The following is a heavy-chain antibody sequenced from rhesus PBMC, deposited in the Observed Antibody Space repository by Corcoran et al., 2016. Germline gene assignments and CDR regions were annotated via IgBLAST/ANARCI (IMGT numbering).Heavy chain of an antibody. CDR3: ARGVDWLNY. CDR2: IYGSRTST. CDR1: GGSISDSYR. Sequence: QVQLQESGPGVVKPSETLSLTCAVSGGSISDSYRWSWIRQPPGKGLEWIGYIYGSRTSTNNSPSLKSRVTISKDPSKNQFALKLRSVTAADTAVYYCARGVDWLNYGGQGVLVTVSS. J-gene: IGHJ4*01. V-gene: IGHV4S10*01. D-gene: IGHD3-3*01.